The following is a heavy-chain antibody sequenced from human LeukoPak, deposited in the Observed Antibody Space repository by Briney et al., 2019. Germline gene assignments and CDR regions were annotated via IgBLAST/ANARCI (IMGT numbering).Heavy chain of an antibody. CDR2: IYSGGTT. CDR3: ATEEYYYGMAV. J-gene: IGHJ6*02. CDR1: GFTVSSNY. V-gene: IGHV3-66*01. Sequence: GGSLRLSCAASGFTVSSNYMNWVRQAPGKGLEWVSVIYSGGTTHYADSVKGRFTISRDSPENTLYLQMNSLRAEDTAVYHCATEEYYYGMAVWGQGTTVT.